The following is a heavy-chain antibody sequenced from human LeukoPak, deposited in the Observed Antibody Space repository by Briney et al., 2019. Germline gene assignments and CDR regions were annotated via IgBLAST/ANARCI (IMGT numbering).Heavy chain of an antibody. V-gene: IGHV3-20*04. D-gene: IGHD3-22*01. CDR2: INWNGGST. Sequence: WTGGSLRLSCAASGFTFDDHDMNWVCQAPGKGLEWVSGINWNGGSTGYADSVKGRFTISRDNAKNSLYLQMNSLRAEDTALYYCARDLPQIEYWGQGTLVTVSS. J-gene: IGHJ4*02. CDR3: ARDLPQIEY. CDR1: GFTFDDHD.